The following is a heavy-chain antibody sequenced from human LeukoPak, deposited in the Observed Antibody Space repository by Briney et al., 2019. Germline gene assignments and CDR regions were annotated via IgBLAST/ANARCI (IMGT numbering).Heavy chain of an antibody. Sequence: SETLSLTCTVSGGSVSSGSYYWSWIRQPPGKGLEWIGYIYYSGSTNYNPSLKSRVTISVDTSKNQFSLKLSSVTAADTAVYYCEREVGDSSSWYGSFVYWGHGTLVTVSS. V-gene: IGHV4-61*01. CDR2: IYYSGST. CDR3: EREVGDSSSWYGSFVY. J-gene: IGHJ4*01. D-gene: IGHD6-13*01. CDR1: GGSVSSGSYY.